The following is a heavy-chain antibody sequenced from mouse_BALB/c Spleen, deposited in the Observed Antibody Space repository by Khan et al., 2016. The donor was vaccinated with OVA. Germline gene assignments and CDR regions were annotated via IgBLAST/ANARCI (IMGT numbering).Heavy chain of an antibody. CDR1: GYSITSNYA. Sequence: EVQLQESGPGLVKPSQSLSLTCTVNGYSITSNYAWNWIRQFPGNKLEWMGYISYSGSTKYNPSLKSRLSITRDTSKNQFFLLLHSVTTEDSVTYYCARGNYYGYALDYWGQGTSVTVSS. D-gene: IGHD1-1*01. V-gene: IGHV3-2*02. CDR3: ARGNYYGYALDY. CDR2: ISYSGST. J-gene: IGHJ4*01.